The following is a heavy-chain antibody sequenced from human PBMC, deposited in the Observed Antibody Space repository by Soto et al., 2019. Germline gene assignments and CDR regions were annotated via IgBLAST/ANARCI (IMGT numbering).Heavy chain of an antibody. CDR1: GFTFSSYG. J-gene: IGHJ4*02. D-gene: IGHD6-19*01. V-gene: IGHV3-30*18. CDR3: AKGGYSSGWYSEHDY. Sequence: GESLRLSCAASGFTFSSYGMHWVRQAPGKGLEWVAVISYDGSNKYYADSVKGRFTISRDNSKNTLYLQMNSLRAEDTAVYYCAKGGYSSGWYSEHDYWGQGT. CDR2: ISYDGSNK.